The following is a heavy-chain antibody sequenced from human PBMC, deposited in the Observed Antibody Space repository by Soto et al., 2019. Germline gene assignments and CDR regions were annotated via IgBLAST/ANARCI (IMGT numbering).Heavy chain of an antibody. J-gene: IGHJ4*02. CDR1: GGSITSYY. V-gene: IGHV4-59*01. CDR2: IYYNGNI. CDR3: ATGRVYFGSEY. D-gene: IGHD3-10*01. Sequence: QVQLQESGPGLVKPLETLSLTCTVPGGSITSYYWSWVRPPPGKGLEWIGYIYYNGNINYNPSLKSRLTISLDTSKNQFSLRMRSVTAADTAVYYCATGRVYFGSEYWGQGTLVTVSS.